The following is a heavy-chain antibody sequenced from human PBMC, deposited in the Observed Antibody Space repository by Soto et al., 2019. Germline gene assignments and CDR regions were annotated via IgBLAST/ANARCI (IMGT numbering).Heavy chain of an antibody. CDR2: ICYSGNT. J-gene: IGHJ5*01. Sequence: SETLSLTCSASGDSFSSSNYCCDWIRRPPGEGLEWIASICYSGNTYYNPSLKSRVTMSADTSRSHFSLRLSSVTAADTAVYYCARRIGHSDFFDSWGRGTLVTVSS. D-gene: IGHD3-3*01. V-gene: IGHV4-39*02. CDR1: GDSFSSSNYC. CDR3: ARRIGHSDFFDS.